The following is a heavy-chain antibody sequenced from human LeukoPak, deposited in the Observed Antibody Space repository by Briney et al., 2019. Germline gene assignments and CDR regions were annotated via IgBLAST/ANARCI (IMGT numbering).Heavy chain of an antibody. CDR2: IYTSGST. Sequence: KPSETLSLTCTVSGGSISSYYCSWIRQPAGKGLEWIGRIYTSGSTNYNPSLKSRVTMSVDTSKNQFSLKLSSVTAADTAVYYCARFDSGYCSGGSCYALHAFDIWGQGTMVTVSS. J-gene: IGHJ3*02. CDR3: ARFDSGYCSGGSCYALHAFDI. CDR1: GGSISSYY. V-gene: IGHV4-4*07. D-gene: IGHD2-15*01.